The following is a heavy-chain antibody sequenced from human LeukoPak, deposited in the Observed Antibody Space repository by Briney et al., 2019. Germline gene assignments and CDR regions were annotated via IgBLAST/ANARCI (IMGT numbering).Heavy chain of an antibody. CDR2: ISGSGGST. Sequence: GGSLRLSCAASGFTFSSYWMHWVRQAPGKGLEWVSAISGSGGSTYYADSVKGRFTISRDNSKNTLYLQMNSLRAEDTAVYYCAKVPGKGYCSSTSCRNDYWGQGTLVTVSS. D-gene: IGHD2-2*01. CDR3: AKVPGKGYCSSTSCRNDY. CDR1: GFTFSSYW. V-gene: IGHV3-23*01. J-gene: IGHJ4*02.